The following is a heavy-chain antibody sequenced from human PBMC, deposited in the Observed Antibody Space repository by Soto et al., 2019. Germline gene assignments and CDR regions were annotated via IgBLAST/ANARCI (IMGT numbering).Heavy chain of an antibody. V-gene: IGHV3-48*03. D-gene: IGHD2-21*01. Sequence: GSLRLSCAASGFTFTSYEFNWVRQAPGKGLEWISYIGTSGTNIYYADSVKGRFTVSRDNAKNALYLQMNSLRAEDTAIYYCAREELNCGGDCFAFWGQGXLVTVYS. CDR3: AREELNCGGDCFAF. J-gene: IGHJ4*02. CDR1: GFTFTSYE. CDR2: IGTSGTNI.